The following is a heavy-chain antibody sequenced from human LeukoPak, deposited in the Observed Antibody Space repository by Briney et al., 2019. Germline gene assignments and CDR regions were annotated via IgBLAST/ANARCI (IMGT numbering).Heavy chain of an antibody. CDR1: GFTVSSNC. D-gene: IGHD6-19*01. CDR2: IYSGGTT. V-gene: IGHV3-53*01. Sequence: GGSLRLSCAASGFTVSSNCMSWVRQAPGKGLEWVSLIYSGGTTYYADSVKGRFTISRDNSKNTLYLQMNSLRAEDTAVYYCARGHRYSSGWDSLDYWGQGTLVTVSS. CDR3: ARGHRYSSGWDSLDY. J-gene: IGHJ4*02.